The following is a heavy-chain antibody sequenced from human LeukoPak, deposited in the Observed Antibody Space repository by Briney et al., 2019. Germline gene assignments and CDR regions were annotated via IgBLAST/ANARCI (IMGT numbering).Heavy chain of an antibody. CDR3: ARRGKAQDIVIVPAVYYFDY. CDR1: GYSISCGYY. CDR2: IYHSGST. D-gene: IGHD2-2*01. V-gene: IGHV4-38-2*01. Sequence: SETLSLTCAVSGYSISCGYYWGWIRQPPGKGLEWIGSIYHSGSTYYSPSLKSRVTISVDTSKNQFSLKLSSVTAADTAVYYCARRGKAQDIVIVPAVYYFDYWGQGTLVTVSS. J-gene: IGHJ4*02.